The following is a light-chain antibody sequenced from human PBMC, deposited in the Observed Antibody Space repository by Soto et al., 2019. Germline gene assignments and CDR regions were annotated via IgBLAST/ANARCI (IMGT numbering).Light chain of an antibody. Sequence: DIVMTQSPDSLAVSLGDRATINCKCSQSVLYSSNNKNYLAWYQQKPGQPPKLLIYWASTRESGVPDRFSGSGSGTDFTLTISSLQAEDVAVYYCQQYYSTPLNCGGGNKGAIK. CDR3: QQYYSTPLN. V-gene: IGKV4-1*01. CDR1: QSVLYSSNNKNY. J-gene: IGKJ4*01. CDR2: WAS.